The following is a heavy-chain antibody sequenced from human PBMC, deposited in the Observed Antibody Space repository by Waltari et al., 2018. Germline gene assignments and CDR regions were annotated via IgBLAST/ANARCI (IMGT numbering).Heavy chain of an antibody. CDR3: ARGYSSSWYTANYYYYGMDV. CDR1: GGSFSGYY. J-gene: IGHJ6*02. CDR2: INHSGST. D-gene: IGHD6-13*01. V-gene: IGHV4-34*01. Sequence: QVQLQQWGAGLLKPSEPLSLTCAVYGGSFSGYYWSWIRQPPGKWLEWIGEINHSGSTNYNPSLKSRVTISVDTSKNQFSLKLSSVTAADTAVYYCARGYSSSWYTANYYYYGMDVWGQGTTVTVSS.